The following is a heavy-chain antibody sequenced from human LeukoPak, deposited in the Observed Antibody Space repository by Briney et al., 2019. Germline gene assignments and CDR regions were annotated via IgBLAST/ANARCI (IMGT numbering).Heavy chain of an antibody. CDR2: SSES. Sequence: SSESNYADSVKGRFTISRDNAKSSLYLQMNNLRAEDTAVYYCARSIAVAGDLDSWGQGTLVTVSS. D-gene: IGHD6-19*01. V-gene: IGHV3-11*06. CDR3: ARSIAVAGDLDS. J-gene: IGHJ4*02.